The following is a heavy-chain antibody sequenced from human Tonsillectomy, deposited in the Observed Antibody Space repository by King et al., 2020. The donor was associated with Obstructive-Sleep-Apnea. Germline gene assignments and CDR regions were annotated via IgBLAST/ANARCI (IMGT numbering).Heavy chain of an antibody. CDR3: ARVYYDILTGYYPRDY. Sequence: QLQESGPGLVKPSETLSLTCTVSGGSVSSGSYYWSWIRQPPGKGLEWIGYIYYSGSTNYNPSLKSRVTISVDTSKNQFSLKLSSVTAADTAVYYCARVYYDILTGYYPRDYWGQGTLVTVSS. CDR2: IYYSGST. D-gene: IGHD3-9*01. J-gene: IGHJ4*02. CDR1: GGSVSSGSYY. V-gene: IGHV4-61*01.